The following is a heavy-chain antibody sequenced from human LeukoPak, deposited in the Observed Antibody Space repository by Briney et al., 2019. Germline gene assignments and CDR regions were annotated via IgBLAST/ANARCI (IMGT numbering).Heavy chain of an antibody. D-gene: IGHD2-15*01. J-gene: IGHJ6*04. V-gene: IGHV3-33*01. CDR1: GFTFSSYG. Sequence: GRSLRLSCAASGFTFSSYGMHWVRQAPGKGLEWVAVIWYDGSNKYYADSVKGRFTISRDNSKNTLYLQMNSLRAEDTAVYYCARDMCSGGSCYVYYYYGTDVWGKGTTVTVSS. CDR2: IWYDGSNK. CDR3: ARDMCSGGSCYVYYYYGTDV.